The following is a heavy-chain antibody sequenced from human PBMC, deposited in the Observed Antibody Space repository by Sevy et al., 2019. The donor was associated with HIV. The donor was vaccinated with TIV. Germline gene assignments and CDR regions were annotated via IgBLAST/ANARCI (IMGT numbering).Heavy chain of an antibody. J-gene: IGHJ3*02. D-gene: IGHD3-16*01. CDR2: MREDGLTT. Sequence: GGSLRLSCAASIFTFNIYGMQWVRQAPGKGLEWVAYMREDGLTTYYADSVKGRFTISRDSSKNTRYLQMNSLRIEDAALYYCTRETTYYDASGPVPGDIWGQGTMVTVSS. CDR3: TRETTYYDASGPVPGDI. V-gene: IGHV3-30*02. CDR1: IFTFNIYG.